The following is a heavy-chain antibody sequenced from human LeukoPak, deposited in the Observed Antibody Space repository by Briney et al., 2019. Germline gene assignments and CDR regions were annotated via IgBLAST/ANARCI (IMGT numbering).Heavy chain of an antibody. CDR1: GYSFTSYW. J-gene: IGHJ4*02. CDR2: ILPGDSDT. Sequence: LGESLKISCKASGYSFTSYWIGWVRQMPGKGLEWMGVILPGDSDTRYSPSFQGQVTISVDKSISTAYLQWSSLKASDTAMYYCARTMVRGVITSSFDFWGQGTLVTVSS. V-gene: IGHV5-51*01. CDR3: ARTMVRGVITSSFDF. D-gene: IGHD3-10*01.